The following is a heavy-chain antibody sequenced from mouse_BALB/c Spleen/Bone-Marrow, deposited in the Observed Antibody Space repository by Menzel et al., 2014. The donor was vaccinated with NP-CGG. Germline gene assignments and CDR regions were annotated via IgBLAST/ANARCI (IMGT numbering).Heavy chain of an antibody. CDR2: INPYNEGS. J-gene: IGHJ2*01. V-gene: IGHV1-14*01. CDR3: ARERDYGDYFDY. D-gene: IGHD1-1*01. CDR1: GYTFTRYV. Sequence: QLQQSGPELVKPGASVKMSCKASGYTFTRYVIHWVRQKPGQGLDWIGYINPYNEGSKYNEKFKGEATLTSDKSSHTAYMELSSLTSDDSAVYYCARERDYGDYFDYRGQGPTLSASS.